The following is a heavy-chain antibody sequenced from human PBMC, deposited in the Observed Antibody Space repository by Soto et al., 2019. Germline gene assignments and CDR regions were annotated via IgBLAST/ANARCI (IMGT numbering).Heavy chain of an antibody. D-gene: IGHD3-3*01. CDR3: ARVQTNHITIFGVVIGPFDY. CDR2: ISAYNGNT. Sequence: QVQLVQSGAEVKKPGASVKVSCKASGYTFTSYGISWVRQAPGQGLEWMGWISAYNGNTNYAQKLQGRVTMTTDTSTSTAYMELRSLRSDDTAVYYCARVQTNHITIFGVVIGPFDYWGQGTLVTVSS. CDR1: GYTFTSYG. J-gene: IGHJ4*02. V-gene: IGHV1-18*01.